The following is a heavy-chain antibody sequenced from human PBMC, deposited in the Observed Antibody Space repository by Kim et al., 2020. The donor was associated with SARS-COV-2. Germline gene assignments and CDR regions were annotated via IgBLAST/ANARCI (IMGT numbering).Heavy chain of an antibody. J-gene: IGHJ4*02. CDR3: AREGGSGYLY. D-gene: IGHD5-12*01. CDR2: TI. Sequence: TIYYADSVKGRFTISRDNAKNSLYLQMNSLRAEDTAVYYWAREGGSGYLYWGQGTLVTVSS. V-gene: IGHV3-48*03.